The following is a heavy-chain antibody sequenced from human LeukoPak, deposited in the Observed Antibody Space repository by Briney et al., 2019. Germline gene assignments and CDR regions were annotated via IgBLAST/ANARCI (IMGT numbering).Heavy chain of an antibody. V-gene: IGHV3-74*01. CDR2: IKYDASST. D-gene: IGHD1-26*01. Sequence: GGSLRLSCADSGFTFSSHWMHWVRQAPGKGLVWVSRIKYDASSTSYADSVKGRFTISRDNSKNTLYLQMNSLRVEDTAVYYCAKDRIVGATTSYDYFDYWGQGTLVTVSS. CDR3: AKDRIVGATTSYDYFDY. J-gene: IGHJ4*02. CDR1: GFTFSSHW.